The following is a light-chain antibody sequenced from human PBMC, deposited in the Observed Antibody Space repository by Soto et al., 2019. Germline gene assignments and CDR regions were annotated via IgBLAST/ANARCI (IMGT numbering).Light chain of an antibody. V-gene: IGLV6-57*02. CDR1: SGSIASNY. CDR2: KDD. J-gene: IGLJ2*01. CDR3: QSYDSSNHVV. Sequence: NFMLTQPHSVSESPGKTVTISCTGSSGSIASNYVLWYQQRPGSAPTTVIYKDDQRPSGVPDRFSGSIDSSSNSASLTISGLKTEDGADYYCQSYDSSNHVVFGGGTKLTVL.